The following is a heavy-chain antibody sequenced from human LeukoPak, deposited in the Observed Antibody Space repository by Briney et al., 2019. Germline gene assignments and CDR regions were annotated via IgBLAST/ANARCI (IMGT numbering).Heavy chain of an antibody. CDR3: ARDSDWAFDN. CDR2: INHNAETI. J-gene: IGHJ4*02. CDR1: GFTFSSYV. V-gene: IGHV3-48*02. D-gene: IGHD2-21*02. Sequence: GGSLRLSCAASGFTFSSYVMSWIRQAPGKGLEWVSYINHNAETIYYADSVKGRFTISRDNAKNVLYLKMNRLRDGDTAVYFCARDSDWAFDNWGQGTLVTVSS.